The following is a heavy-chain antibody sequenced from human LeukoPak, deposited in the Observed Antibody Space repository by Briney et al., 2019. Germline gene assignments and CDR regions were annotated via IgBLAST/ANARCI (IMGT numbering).Heavy chain of an antibody. J-gene: IGHJ4*02. V-gene: IGHV4-38-2*02. CDR1: GYSISSGYY. CDR2: IYHSGST. D-gene: IGHD1-26*01. Sequence: SETLSLTCTVSGYSISSGYYWGWIRQPPGKGLEWIGSIYHSGSTCYNPSLKSRVTISVDTSKNQFSLKLSSVTAADTAVYYCARDGIVGARDSNWGQGTLVTVSS. CDR3: ARDGIVGARDSN.